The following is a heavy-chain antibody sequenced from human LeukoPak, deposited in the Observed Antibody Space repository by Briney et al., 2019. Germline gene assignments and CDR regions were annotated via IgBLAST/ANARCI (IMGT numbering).Heavy chain of an antibody. CDR2: ISDGSSTI. CDR1: GFTFSNYN. D-gene: IGHD4-17*01. CDR3: AKETGSYGPFDS. V-gene: IGHV3-48*04. J-gene: IGHJ4*02. Sequence: GGSLRLSCAASGFTFSNYNLNWVRQAPGKGLEWVSYISDGSSTIYYADSVRGRFTISRDNAKNSLYLHMNSLRSEDTALYYCAKETGSYGPFDSWGQGTLVTVSS.